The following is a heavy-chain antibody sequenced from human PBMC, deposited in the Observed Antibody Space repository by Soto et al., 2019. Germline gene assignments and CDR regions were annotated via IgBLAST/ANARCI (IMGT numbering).Heavy chain of an antibody. CDR2: ISSSSSYI. V-gene: IGHV3-21*01. Sequence: PGGSLRLSCAASGFTFSSYSMNWVRQAPGKGLEWVSSISSSSSYIYYADSVKGRFTISRDNAKNSLYLQMNSLRAEDTAVYYCASIQYSSSSLDYYGMDVWGQGTTVTVSS. CDR3: ASIQYSSSSLDYYGMDV. J-gene: IGHJ6*02. D-gene: IGHD6-6*01. CDR1: GFTFSSYS.